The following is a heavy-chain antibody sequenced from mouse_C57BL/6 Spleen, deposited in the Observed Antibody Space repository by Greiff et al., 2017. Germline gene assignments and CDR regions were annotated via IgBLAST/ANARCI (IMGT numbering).Heavy chain of an antibody. CDR1: GYTFTSYW. J-gene: IGHJ4*01. V-gene: IGHV1-69*01. CDR2: IDPSDSYT. CDR3: ARWLLGGNAMDY. Sequence: QVQLKQPGAELVMPGASVKLSCKASGYTFTSYWMHWVKQRPGQGLEWIGEIDPSDSYTNYNQKFKGKSTLTVDKSSSTAYMQLSSLTSEDSAVYYCARWLLGGNAMDYWGQGTSVTVSS. D-gene: IGHD2-3*01.